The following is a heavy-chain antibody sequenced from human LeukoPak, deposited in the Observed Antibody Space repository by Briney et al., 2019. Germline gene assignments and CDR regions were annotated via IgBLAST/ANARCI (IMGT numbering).Heavy chain of an antibody. CDR3: ARGPPLFDP. J-gene: IGHJ5*02. CDR1: GFTFSSYS. CDR2: IDTSGSPI. V-gene: IGHV3-48*01. Sequence: GGSLRLSCAASGFTFSSYSMNRVRQAPGKGLEWVSYIDTSGSPIYYADSVKGRFTISRDNAKNSLYLQMNSLRADDTAVYYCARGPPLFDPWGQGALVTVSS.